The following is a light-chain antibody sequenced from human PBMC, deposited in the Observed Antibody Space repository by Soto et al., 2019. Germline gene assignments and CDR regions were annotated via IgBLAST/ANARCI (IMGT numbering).Light chain of an antibody. V-gene: IGKV3-20*01. CDR3: QQSSSIPRT. Sequence: EIVLTQSPGTLSLSPGEGATLSCRASQSVPSSFLAWYQQKPGQAPRLLMYGASNRAAGIQDRFSGSGSGTDFTLTISSLQPEDFATYYCQQSSSIPRTFGQGTKLEIK. J-gene: IGKJ2*01. CDR1: QSVPSSF. CDR2: GAS.